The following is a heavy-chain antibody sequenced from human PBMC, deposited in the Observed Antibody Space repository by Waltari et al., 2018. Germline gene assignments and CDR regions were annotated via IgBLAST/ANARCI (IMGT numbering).Heavy chain of an antibody. CDR1: GGTFSSYT. V-gene: IGHV1-69*02. J-gene: IGHJ4*02. Sequence: QVQLVQSGAEVKKPGSSVKVSCKASGGTFSSYTINWVRQAPGQGLEWMGRIIPILGIANYTQKFQGRVTITADKSTSTAYMELSSLRSEDTAVYYCARTIQLWLLFDYWGQGTLVTVSS. CDR3: ARTIQLWLLFDY. D-gene: IGHD5-18*01. CDR2: IIPILGIA.